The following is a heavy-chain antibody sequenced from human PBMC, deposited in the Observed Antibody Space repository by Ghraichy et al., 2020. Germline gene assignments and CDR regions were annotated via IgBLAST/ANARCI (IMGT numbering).Heavy chain of an antibody. CDR2: ISGSGDST. D-gene: IGHD6-19*01. CDR3: AKDRIAVAGTGAFDI. Sequence: GGSLRLSCAASGFTFSTYAMSWVRQAPGKGLEWASVISGSGDSTYYADSVKGRFTISRDNSKNTLYLQMGSVRAEDTAVYYCAKDRIAVAGTGAFDIWGQGTMVTVSS. J-gene: IGHJ3*02. V-gene: IGHV3-23*01. CDR1: GFTFSTYA.